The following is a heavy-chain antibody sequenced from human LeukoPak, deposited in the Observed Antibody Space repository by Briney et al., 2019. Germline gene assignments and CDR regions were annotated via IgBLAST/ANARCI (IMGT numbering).Heavy chain of an antibody. D-gene: IGHD3-22*01. Sequence: SGGSLRLSCAASGFSVSSNYMSWVRQAPGEGLEWVSVIYSGGSTYYADSVKGRFTISRHNSKNTLYLQMNSLRAEDTAVYYCATRGHYDSSGYFDYWGQGTLVTVSS. V-gene: IGHV3-53*04. J-gene: IGHJ4*02. CDR2: IYSGGST. CDR3: ATRGHYDSSGYFDY. CDR1: GFSVSSNY.